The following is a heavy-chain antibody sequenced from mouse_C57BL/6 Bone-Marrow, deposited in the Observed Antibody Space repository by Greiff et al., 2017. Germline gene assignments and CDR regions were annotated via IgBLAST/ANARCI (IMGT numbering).Heavy chain of an antibody. CDR2: IDPSDSYT. J-gene: IGHJ4*01. CDR1: GYTFTSYW. Sequence: QVQLQQPGAELVMPGASVKLSCKASGYTFTSYWMHWVKQRPGQGLEWIGEIDPSDSYTNYNQKFKGKSTLTVDKSSSTAYMQLSSLTSEDSAVYYCARDGAYDSNYYARDYWGQGTSVTVSS. D-gene: IGHD2-5*01. CDR3: ARDGAYDSNYYARDY. V-gene: IGHV1-69*01.